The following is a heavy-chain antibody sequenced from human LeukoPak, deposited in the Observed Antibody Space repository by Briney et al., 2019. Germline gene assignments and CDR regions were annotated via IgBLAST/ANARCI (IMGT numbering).Heavy chain of an antibody. Sequence: GEFLKISCKGSGYSFTSYWIGWVRQMPGKGLEWMGIIYPGDSDTRYSPSFQGQVTISADKSISTAYLQWSSLKASDTAMYYCARRLLYYYDSSGYFDYWGQGTLVTVSS. V-gene: IGHV5-51*01. CDR2: IYPGDSDT. CDR3: ARRLLYYYDSSGYFDY. D-gene: IGHD3-22*01. J-gene: IGHJ4*02. CDR1: GYSFTSYW.